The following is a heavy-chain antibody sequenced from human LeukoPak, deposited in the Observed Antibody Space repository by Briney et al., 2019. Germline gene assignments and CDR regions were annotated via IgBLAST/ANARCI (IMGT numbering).Heavy chain of an antibody. CDR2: ISDGGRDT. D-gene: IGHD6-6*01. J-gene: IGHJ6*03. CDR3: ARVGRVSIYPSYMDV. V-gene: IGHV3-30*04. Sequence: PGGSLRLSCEASGFTFSTFPMHWVRQTPDKRLEWVAVISDGGRDTYYADSVKGRFTISRDNSKNTLYLQMNSLSPEDTAVVYCARVGRVSIYPSYMDVWGKGTTVTVSS. CDR1: GFTFSTFP.